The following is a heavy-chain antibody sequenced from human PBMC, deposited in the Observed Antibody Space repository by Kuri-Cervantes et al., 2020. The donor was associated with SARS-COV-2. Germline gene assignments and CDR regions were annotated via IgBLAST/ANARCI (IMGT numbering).Heavy chain of an antibody. J-gene: IGHJ4*02. V-gene: IGHV3-9*01. D-gene: IGHD4-17*01. CDR2: IGWNSGSI. CDR1: GFTFDDYA. CDR3: ATPRRYYGDGFDY. Sequence: GVSLRLSCAASGFTFDDYAMHWVRQAPGKGLEWVSGIGWNSGSIGYADSVKGRFTISRDNAKNSLYLQMNSLRAEDTAVYYCATPRRYYGDGFDYWGQGTLVTVSS.